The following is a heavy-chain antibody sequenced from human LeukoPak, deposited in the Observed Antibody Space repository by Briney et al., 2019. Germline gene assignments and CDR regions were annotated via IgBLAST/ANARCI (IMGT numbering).Heavy chain of an antibody. CDR3: AKAASHYYVSTGYYP. D-gene: IGHD3-22*01. J-gene: IGHJ3*01. CDR1: GFTFSRYG. Sequence: GRSLRLSCAASGFTFSRYGMHWVRQAPGKGLEWVTVISSDGSNEYYADSVKGRFTISRDNSKNTLYLQMNSPRPEDTAVYYCAKAASHYYVSTGYYPWGQGTMVAVSS. CDR2: ISSDGSNE. V-gene: IGHV3-30*18.